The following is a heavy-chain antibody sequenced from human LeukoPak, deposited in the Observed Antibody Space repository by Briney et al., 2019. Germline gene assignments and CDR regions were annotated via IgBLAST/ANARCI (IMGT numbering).Heavy chain of an antibody. V-gene: IGHV3-7*01. CDR2: IKQDGSER. CDR1: GFTSSSYW. J-gene: IGHJ4*02. Sequence: GGSLRLSCAASGFTSSSYWMSWVRQAPGKGLEWVADIKQDGSERYYVDSVKGRFTISRDNAKNSLYLQIDSLRAEDTAVYYCTTETYRRFDYWGQGTLVTVSS. CDR3: TTETYRRFDY.